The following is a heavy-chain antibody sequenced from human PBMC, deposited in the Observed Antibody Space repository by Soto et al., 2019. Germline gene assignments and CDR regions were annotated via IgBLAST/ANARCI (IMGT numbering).Heavy chain of an antibody. CDR1: GFTFSSYA. V-gene: IGHV3-30-3*01. CDR2: ISYDGSNK. D-gene: IGHD2-8*01. Sequence: GGSLRLSCAASGFTFSSYAMHWVRQAPGKGLEWVAVISYDGSNKYYADSVKGRFTISRDNSKNTLYVQMNSLRPEDTAVYYCARAPEIVIIRAYYYYGMDVWGHGTTVTVSS. J-gene: IGHJ6*02. CDR3: ARAPEIVIIRAYYYYGMDV.